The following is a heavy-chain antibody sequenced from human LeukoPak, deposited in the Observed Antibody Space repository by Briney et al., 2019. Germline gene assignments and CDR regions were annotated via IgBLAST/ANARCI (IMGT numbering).Heavy chain of an antibody. Sequence: GGSLRLSCAASGFSFSNYGMSWVRQAPGKGLERVSGISGSGGYTYYADSVKGRFTISRDNSKNTLYLQMNSLRAEDTAVYYCAKKFAFLVATNYYFDNWGQGTLVTVSS. CDR2: ISGSGGYT. CDR3: AKKFAFLVATNYYFDN. J-gene: IGHJ4*02. CDR1: GFSFSNYG. D-gene: IGHD5-12*01. V-gene: IGHV3-23*01.